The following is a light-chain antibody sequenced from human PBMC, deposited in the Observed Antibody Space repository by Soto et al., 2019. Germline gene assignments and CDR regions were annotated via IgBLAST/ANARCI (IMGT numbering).Light chain of an antibody. CDR3: QQYGSAPRT. V-gene: IGKV3-20*01. CDR1: QSVSSSY. J-gene: IGKJ1*01. Sequence: ENVLTQSPGTLSLSPGERATLSCRASQSVSSSYLAWYQQKPGQATRLLIYDASSRDTGIPDRFSGSGSGAEFTLISGRLEPEEFAVEFCQQYGSAPRTCGQGTKVEIQ. CDR2: DAS.